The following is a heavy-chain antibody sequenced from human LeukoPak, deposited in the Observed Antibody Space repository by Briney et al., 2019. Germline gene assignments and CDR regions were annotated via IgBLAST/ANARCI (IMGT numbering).Heavy chain of an antibody. J-gene: IGHJ5*02. CDR3: ARHGGGKSDP. V-gene: IGHV4-4*09. D-gene: IGHD3-16*01. CDR1: GGSNSSYY. Sequence: SETLSLTCTVSGGSNSSYYWSWIRQPPGKGLEWIGYIYTSGSTNYNPSLKSRVTISVDTSKNRFSLKLRSVTAADTAVYYCARHGGGKSDPWGQGTLVTVSS. CDR2: IYTSGST.